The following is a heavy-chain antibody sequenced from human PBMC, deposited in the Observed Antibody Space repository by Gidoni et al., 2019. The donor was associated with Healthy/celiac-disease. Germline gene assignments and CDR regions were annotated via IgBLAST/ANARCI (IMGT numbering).Heavy chain of an antibody. D-gene: IGHD5-18*01. Sequence: QVPLQQWGAGLLKPSETLSLHCAVYGGSFSGSYWSWIRQPPGKGLEWIGEINHSGSTNYNPSLKSRVTISVDTSKNQFSLKLSSVTAADTAVYYCARGRRSGYSYGYYYYGMDVWGQGTTVTVSS. CDR1: GGSFSGSY. CDR3: ARGRRSGYSYGYYYYGMDV. CDR2: INHSGST. V-gene: IGHV4-34*01. J-gene: IGHJ6*02.